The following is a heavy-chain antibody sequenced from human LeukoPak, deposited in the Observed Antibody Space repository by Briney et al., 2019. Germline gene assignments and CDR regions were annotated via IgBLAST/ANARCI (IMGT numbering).Heavy chain of an antibody. Sequence: PGGSLRLSCAASGFTFSSYSMNWVRQAPGKGLEWVSLISSRSSNIYYADSVKGRFTISRDNAKNSLYLQMNSLRAEDTAVYYCARDRRDDYYDSSGYAFFDIWGQGTMVTVSS. CDR1: GFTFSSYS. V-gene: IGHV3-21*01. CDR2: ISSRSSNI. J-gene: IGHJ3*02. CDR3: ARDRRDDYYDSSGYAFFDI. D-gene: IGHD3-22*01.